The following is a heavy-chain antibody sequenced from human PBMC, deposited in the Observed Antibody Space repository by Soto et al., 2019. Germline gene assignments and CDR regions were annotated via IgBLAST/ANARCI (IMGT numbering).Heavy chain of an antibody. J-gene: IGHJ6*02. V-gene: IGHV2-5*01. Sequence: QITLKESGPTLVKPTQTLTLTCTFSGFSLTSGVVGVGWIRQPPGEALEWLALIYWNDEQYYNPSLRNSLTITRDTSKNQVVLTMTNMDPVYTATYYCAHRLPGPSGYDVWGQWTTVTVSS. CDR2: IYWNDEQ. D-gene: IGHD6-13*01. CDR1: GFSLTSGVVG. CDR3: AHRLPGPSGYDV.